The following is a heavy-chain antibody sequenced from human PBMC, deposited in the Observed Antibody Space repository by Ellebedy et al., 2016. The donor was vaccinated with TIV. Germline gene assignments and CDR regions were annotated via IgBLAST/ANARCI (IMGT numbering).Heavy chain of an antibody. CDR3: ARSKDYYFDY. V-gene: IGHV5-51*01. CDR2: IYPGDSDT. CDR1: GYSFTTYW. J-gene: IGHJ4*02. Sequence: ASVKVSCKDSGYSFTTYWIGWVRQMPGKGLEWMGIIYPGDSDTRYSPSFQGQVTISADESISTAYLQWSSLKASDTAMYYCARSKDYYFDYWGQGTLVTVSS.